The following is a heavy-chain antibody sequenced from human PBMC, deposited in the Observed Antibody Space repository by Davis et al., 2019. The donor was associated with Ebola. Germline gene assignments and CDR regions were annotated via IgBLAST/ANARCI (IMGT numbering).Heavy chain of an antibody. CDR2: IYYSGST. J-gene: IGHJ4*02. V-gene: IGHV4-31*03. CDR3: ARGPTLVTLGGFGEFDY. D-gene: IGHD3-10*01. CDR1: GGSISSGGYY. Sequence: PSETLSLTCTVSGGSISSGGYYWSWIRQHPGKGLEWIGYIYYSGSTYYNPSLKSRVTISVDTSKNQFSLKLSSVTAADTAVYYCARGPTLVTLGGFGEFDYWGQGTLVTASS.